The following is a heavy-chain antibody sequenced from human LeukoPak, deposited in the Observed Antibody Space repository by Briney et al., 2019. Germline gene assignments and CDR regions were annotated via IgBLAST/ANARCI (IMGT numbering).Heavy chain of an antibody. V-gene: IGHV1-18*04. D-gene: IGHD2-2*01. CDR3: ARGLGYCSSTSCIGFGY. Sequence: ASVKVSCKASGYTFSGYYMHWVRQAPGQGLEWMGWISAYNGNTNYAQKLQGRVTMTTDTSTRTAYMELRSLRSDDTAVYYCARGLGYCSSTSCIGFGYWGQGTLVTVSS. CDR2: ISAYNGNT. CDR1: GYTFSGYY. J-gene: IGHJ4*02.